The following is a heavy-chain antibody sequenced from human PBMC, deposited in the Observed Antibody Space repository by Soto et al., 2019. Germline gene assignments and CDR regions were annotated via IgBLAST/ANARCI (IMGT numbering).Heavy chain of an antibody. CDR3: VCYKGGRTAVVTAIEANGY. CDR1: GFTFSNYW. D-gene: IGHD2-21*02. CDR2: INSDETIT. J-gene: IGHJ4*02. Sequence: GGSLTLSCAASGFTFSNYWTHWVRQSPGKGLVWVSRINSDETITSYADSVTGRFTISRDNAKNTLYWQMSSLRVDGRALYYCVCYKGGRTAVVTAIEANGYWGQGALVTVSS. V-gene: IGHV3-74*01.